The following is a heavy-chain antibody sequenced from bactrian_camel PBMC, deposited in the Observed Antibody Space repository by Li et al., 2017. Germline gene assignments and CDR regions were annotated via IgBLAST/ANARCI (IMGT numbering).Heavy chain of an antibody. D-gene: IGHD2*01. V-gene: IGHV3S53*01. CDR2: IDSSGDT. J-gene: IGHJ4*01. CDR1: GFLFSDFA. Sequence: HVQLVESGGGMVQSGGSLRLSCKVSGFLFSDFAMGWARQAPGKEREGVASIDSSGDTNYARSVKDRFTISNDNAKNTLYLQMNSLKPEDTAIYYCAYKDFPTCRPPLYDYISDGQGTQ.